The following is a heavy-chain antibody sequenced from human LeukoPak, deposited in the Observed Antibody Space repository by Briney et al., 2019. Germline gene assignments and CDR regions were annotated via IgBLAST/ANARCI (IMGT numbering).Heavy chain of an antibody. CDR1: GGSISSYY. CDR2: IYYSGST. J-gene: IGHJ5*02. V-gene: IGHV4-59*01. D-gene: IGHD2-15*01. Sequence: SETLSPTCTVSGGSISSYYWSWIRQPPGKGLEWIGYIYYSGSTNYNPSLKSRVTISVDTSKNQFSLKLSSVTAADTAVYYCARERDMSFDPWGQGTLVTVSS. CDR3: ARERDMSFDP.